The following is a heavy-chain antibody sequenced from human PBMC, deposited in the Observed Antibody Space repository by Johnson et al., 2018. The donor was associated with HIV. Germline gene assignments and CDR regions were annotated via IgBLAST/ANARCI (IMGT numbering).Heavy chain of an antibody. CDR2: ISFDGSNK. D-gene: IGHD3-16*01. CDR3: ARGPGRQEGTRWGDACEI. Sequence: QVQLVESGGGLVKPGGSLRLSCAASGFTFSDYYMSWIRQAPGKGLEWVAVISFDGSNKNYADSVKGRFTISRDNSNSTLYLQMNSLRAEDTAVYYCARGPGRQEGTRWGDACEIWGQGTMVTVSS. J-gene: IGHJ3*02. CDR1: GFTFSDYY. V-gene: IGHV3-30*03.